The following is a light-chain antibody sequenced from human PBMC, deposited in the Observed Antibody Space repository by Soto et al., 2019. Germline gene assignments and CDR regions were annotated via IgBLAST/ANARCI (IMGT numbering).Light chain of an antibody. CDR3: HQYGDSPQT. V-gene: IGKV3D-15*01. J-gene: IGKJ1*01. CDR1: QSVSSN. Sequence: EIVMTQSPTTLSVSPGERATLSCRASQSVSSNLAWYQQKRGQAPRLLIYGTSIRATGVPDRFSGSGSATDFTLTISRLEPEDFAVYYCHQYGDSPQTFGQGTKVDI. CDR2: GTS.